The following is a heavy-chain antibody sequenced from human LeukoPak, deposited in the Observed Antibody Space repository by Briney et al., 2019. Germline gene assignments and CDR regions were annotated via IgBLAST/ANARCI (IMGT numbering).Heavy chain of an antibody. D-gene: IGHD1-26*01. CDR2: ISYDGSNK. CDR1: GFTFSSYA. J-gene: IGHJ4*02. Sequence: PGGSLRLSCAASGFTFSSYAMHWVRQAPGKGLEWVAVISYDGSNKYYADSVKGRFTTSRDNSKNTLYLQMNSLRAEDTAVYYCARAFEGRLVGATDYWGQGTLVTVSS. V-gene: IGHV3-30*04. CDR3: ARAFEGRLVGATDY.